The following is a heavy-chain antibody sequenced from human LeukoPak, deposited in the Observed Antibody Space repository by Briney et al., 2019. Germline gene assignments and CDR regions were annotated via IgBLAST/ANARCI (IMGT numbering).Heavy chain of an antibody. CDR2: ITGNSVTR. Sequence: GSLRLSCAASGFTFSDYSMNWVRQAPGKGLEWVSYITGNSVTRFYADSVKGRFTISRDNVKNSLSLQMNSLRAEDTAVYYCAKESSSWSYYFDYWGQGTLVTVSS. V-gene: IGHV3-48*01. CDR3: AKESSSWSYYFDY. CDR1: GFTFSDYS. D-gene: IGHD6-13*01. J-gene: IGHJ4*02.